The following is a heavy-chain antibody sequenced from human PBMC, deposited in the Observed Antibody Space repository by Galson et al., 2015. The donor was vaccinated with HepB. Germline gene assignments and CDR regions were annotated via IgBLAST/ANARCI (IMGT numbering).Heavy chain of an antibody. CDR3: ARDLFAARLNDAFDI. Sequence: SLRLSCAASAFTFSSYWMSWVRQAPGKGLEWVANIKQDGSEKYYVDSVKGRFTISRDNAKNSLYLQMNSLRAEDTAVHYCARDLFAARLNDAFDIWGQGTMVTVSS. CDR1: AFTFSSYW. J-gene: IGHJ3*02. D-gene: IGHD6-6*01. V-gene: IGHV3-7*01. CDR2: IKQDGSEK.